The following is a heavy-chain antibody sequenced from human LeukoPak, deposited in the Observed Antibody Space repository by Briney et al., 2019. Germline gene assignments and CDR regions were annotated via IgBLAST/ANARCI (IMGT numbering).Heavy chain of an antibody. CDR2: ISHSGST. Sequence: SETLSLTCTVSGYSISSRYYWGWIRQPPGKGLEWIGTISHSGSTYYNPSLKSRVTISVDTSKNQFSLKLSSVTAADTAVYYCAREYYASGSNGAFDYWGQGILVTVSS. V-gene: IGHV4-38-2*02. CDR1: GYSISSRYY. D-gene: IGHD3-10*01. J-gene: IGHJ4*02. CDR3: AREYYASGSNGAFDY.